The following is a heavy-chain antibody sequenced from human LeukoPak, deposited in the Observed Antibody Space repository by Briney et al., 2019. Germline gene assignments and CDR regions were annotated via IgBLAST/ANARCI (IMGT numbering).Heavy chain of an antibody. V-gene: IGHV3-23*01. CDR1: GFIFSNYA. CDR3: AQGGGYSRSS. CDR2: ITGSGGST. J-gene: IGHJ4*02. D-gene: IGHD6-6*01. Sequence: GGSLRLSCAVSGFIFSNYAMTWVRQAPGKGLEWVSAITGSGGSTYYADSVKGRFTISRDNSKNTLYLQMNSLRAEDTAIYYCAQGGGYSRSSWGQGTLVTVS.